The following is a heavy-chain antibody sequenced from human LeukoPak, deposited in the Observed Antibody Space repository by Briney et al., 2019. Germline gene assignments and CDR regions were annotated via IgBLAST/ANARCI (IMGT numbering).Heavy chain of an antibody. J-gene: IGHJ5*02. V-gene: IGHV1-18*01. D-gene: IGHD3-22*01. CDR2: ISAYNGNT. CDR3: ARVITTAIPQYNWFDP. Sequence: ASVKVSCKASGYTFTGYGISWVRQAPGQGLEWMGWISAYNGNTNYAQKLQGRVTMTTDTSTSTAYMELRSLRSDDTAVYYCARVITTAIPQYNWFDPWGQGTLVTVSS. CDR1: GYTFTGYG.